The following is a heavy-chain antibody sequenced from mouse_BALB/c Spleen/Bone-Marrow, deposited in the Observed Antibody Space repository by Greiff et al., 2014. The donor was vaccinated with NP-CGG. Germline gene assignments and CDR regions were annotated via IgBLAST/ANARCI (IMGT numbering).Heavy chain of an antibody. V-gene: IGHV1S56*01. J-gene: IGHJ2*01. CDR1: GYPVTRPP. D-gene: IGHD2-1*01. CDR3: AREGHGNYGFDY. Sequence: VQLQQSGPELVKPGASVRISCKASGYPVTRPPTYWVKQRPGQGLAWIGWIYPRNVNTKYNENFKGKATLTADKASSTAYMQLSSLTSEDSAVYFCAREGHGNYGFDYWGQGTTLTVSS. CDR2: IYPRNVNT.